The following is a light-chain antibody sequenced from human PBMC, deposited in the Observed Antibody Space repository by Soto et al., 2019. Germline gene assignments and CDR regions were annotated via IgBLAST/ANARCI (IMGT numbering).Light chain of an antibody. J-gene: IGLJ2*01. Sequence: QSALTQPRSVSGSPGQSVTISCTGTSSDVGGYNHVSWYQQHPGEAPKLMIFDVNKRPSGVPDRFSGSKSGNTASLTISGLQAEDEADYHCCSYAGESTVTFGGGTKLTVL. V-gene: IGLV2-11*01. CDR1: SSDVGGYNH. CDR2: DVN. CDR3: CSYAGESTVT.